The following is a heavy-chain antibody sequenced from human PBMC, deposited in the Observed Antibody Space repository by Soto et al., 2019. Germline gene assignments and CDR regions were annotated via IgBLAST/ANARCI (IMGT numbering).Heavy chain of an antibody. V-gene: IGHV1-8*01. J-gene: IGHJ4*02. CDR2: MNPNSGNT. CDR1: GYTFTSYD. CDR3: ARQCGSRPTFDY. Sequence: ASVKVSCKASGYTFTSYDINWVRQATGQGLEWMGWMNPNSGNTGYAQKFQGRVTMTRNTSISTAYMELSSLRSEDTAVYYCARQCGSRPTFDYWGQGTLVTVSS. D-gene: IGHD2-21*01.